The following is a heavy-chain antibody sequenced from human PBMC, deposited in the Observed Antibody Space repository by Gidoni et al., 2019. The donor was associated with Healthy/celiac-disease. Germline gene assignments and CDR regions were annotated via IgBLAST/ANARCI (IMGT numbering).Heavy chain of an antibody. V-gene: IGHV3-9*01. CDR1: GFTFVDYA. D-gene: IGHD2-15*01. CDR3: AKDCAPVAASFAFDI. CDR2: ISWNSGSI. J-gene: IGHJ3*02. Sequence: EVQLVYSGGGLVQPVRSLRLSCAASGFTFVDYALHWVRQAPGKGLAWVSGISWNSGSIGYADSVKGRFTISRDNAKNSLDLQMNSLRAEDTALYYCAKDCAPVAASFAFDIWGQGTMVTVSS.